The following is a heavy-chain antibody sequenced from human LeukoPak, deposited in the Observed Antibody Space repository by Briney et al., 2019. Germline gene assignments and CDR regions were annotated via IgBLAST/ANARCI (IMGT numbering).Heavy chain of an antibody. CDR1: GFTFSNAW. CDR2: IKSKTDGGTT. D-gene: IGHD4-17*01. Sequence: GGSLRLSCAASGFTFSNAWMRWVRQAPGKGLEWVGRIKSKTDGGTTDYAAPVKGRFTISRDDSKNTLYLQMNSLKTEDTAVYYCTTGADYGDFTPFDYWGQGTLVTVSS. V-gene: IGHV3-15*01. J-gene: IGHJ4*02. CDR3: TTGADYGDFTPFDY.